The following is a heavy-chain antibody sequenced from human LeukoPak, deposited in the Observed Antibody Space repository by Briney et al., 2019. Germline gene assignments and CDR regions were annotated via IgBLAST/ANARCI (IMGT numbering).Heavy chain of an antibody. CDR1: VGSISSYY. V-gene: IGHV4-59*01. D-gene: IGHD6-13*01. CDR2: IYYSGST. Sequence: SETLSLTCTVSVGSISSYYWSWIRQPPGKGLEWIGYIYYSGSTNYNPSLKSRATISVATSKNQFSLKLSSVTAADTAVYYCARVTVVAAGTPLDFWGQGTLVTVSS. CDR3: ARVTVVAAGTPLDF. J-gene: IGHJ4*02.